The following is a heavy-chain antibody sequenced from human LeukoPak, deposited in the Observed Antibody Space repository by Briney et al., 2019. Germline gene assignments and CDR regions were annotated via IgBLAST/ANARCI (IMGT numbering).Heavy chain of an antibody. CDR2: IYYSGST. Sequence: SETLSLTCTVSGGSISSSSYYWGWIRQPPGKGLEWIGSIYYSGSTYYNPSLKSRVTISVDTSKNQFSLKLSSVTAADTAVYYCARGGYSGSYRSDYWGQGTLVTVSS. D-gene: IGHD1-26*01. J-gene: IGHJ4*02. CDR1: GGSISSSSYY. V-gene: IGHV4-39*07. CDR3: ARGGYSGSYRSDY.